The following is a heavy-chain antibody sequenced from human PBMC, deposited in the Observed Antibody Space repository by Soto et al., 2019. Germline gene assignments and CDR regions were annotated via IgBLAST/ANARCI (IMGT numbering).Heavy chain of an antibody. CDR2: ISYSGNT. J-gene: IGHJ4*01. CDR3: ARVHVMVVAGSTFDY. V-gene: IGHV4-59*08. CDR1: GGSIISGY. Sequence: SETLSLTCTVSGGSIISGYWSWIRQPPGKGLEWIGYISYSGNTNYNPSLKSRVTMSVDTPKNQFSLKLTSVTAADTAVYYCARVHVMVVAGSTFDYWGHGTLVTV. D-gene: IGHD6-19*01.